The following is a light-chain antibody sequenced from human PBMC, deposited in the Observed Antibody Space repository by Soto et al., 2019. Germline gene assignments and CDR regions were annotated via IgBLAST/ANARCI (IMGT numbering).Light chain of an antibody. CDR3: QQLNSYPLT. V-gene: IGKV1-9*01. Sequence: DIQLTQSPSFLSASVGDRVTITCRASQGINSTYLAWYQQTPGKAPKILIYAASTLQSGVPSRFSGRGSGTDFTLTISSLQPEDFETYYCQQLNSYPLTFGVGTKVEIX. CDR1: QGINSTY. CDR2: AAS. J-gene: IGKJ4*01.